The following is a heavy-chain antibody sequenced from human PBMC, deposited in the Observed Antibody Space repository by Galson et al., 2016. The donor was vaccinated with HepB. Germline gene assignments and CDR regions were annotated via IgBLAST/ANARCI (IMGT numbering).Heavy chain of an antibody. Sequence: SLRLSCAASGFSFSGYAMHWVRQAPGKGLEWVAVISYDGSNKYYADSVKGRFTISRDNSKNTPSLQMNSLRAEDTAVYYCARENYDVLTGYFPPDFWGQGTLVTVSS. CDR2: ISYDGSNK. CDR1: GFSFSGYA. V-gene: IGHV3-30*04. J-gene: IGHJ4*02. CDR3: ARENYDVLTGYFPPDF. D-gene: IGHD3-9*01.